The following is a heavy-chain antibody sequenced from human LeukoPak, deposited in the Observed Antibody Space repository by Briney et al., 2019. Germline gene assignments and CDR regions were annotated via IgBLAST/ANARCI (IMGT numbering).Heavy chain of an antibody. D-gene: IGHD3-22*01. V-gene: IGHV4-59*13. CDR2: VYYSGST. CDR3: ARAPYTSGFYFFDP. J-gene: IGHJ5*02. Sequence: PSETLPLTCTVSGGSISSYYWSWIRQPPGKGLEWIGYVYYSGSTTYNPSLKSRVTISVDTSKNQFSLKLSSVTAADTAVYYCARAPYTSGFYFFDPWGQGTLVTVSS. CDR1: GGSISSYY.